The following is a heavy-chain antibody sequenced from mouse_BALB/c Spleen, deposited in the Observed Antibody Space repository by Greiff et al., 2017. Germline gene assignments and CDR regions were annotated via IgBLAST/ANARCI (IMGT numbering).Heavy chain of an antibody. CDR1: GYTFTSYW. J-gene: IGHJ4*01. D-gene: IGHD2-4*01. V-gene: IGHV1-69*02. Sequence: QVQLQQPGAELVKPGASVKLSCKASGYTFTSYWMHWVKQRPGQGLEWIGEIDPSDSYTNYNQKFKGKATLTVDKSSSTAYMQLSSLTSEDSAVYYCARGSTMITSYYYAMDYWGQGTSVTVSS. CDR3: ARGSTMITSYYYAMDY. CDR2: IDPSDSYT.